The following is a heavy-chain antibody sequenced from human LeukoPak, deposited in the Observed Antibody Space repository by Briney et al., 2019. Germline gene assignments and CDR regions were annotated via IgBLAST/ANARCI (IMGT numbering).Heavy chain of an antibody. V-gene: IGHV3-43D*03. D-gene: IGHD4/OR15-4a*01. J-gene: IGHJ4*02. CDR2: INWNGVST. CDR3: AKDKDYYSFEY. Sequence: PGGSLRLSCVASGFSLSSYNMNWVRQAPGKGLEWVSLINWNGVSTFYADSVKGRFTISRDNRKNSLYLQMNSLRPEDTALYYCAKDKDYYSFEYWGQGTLVTVSS. CDR1: GFSLSSYN.